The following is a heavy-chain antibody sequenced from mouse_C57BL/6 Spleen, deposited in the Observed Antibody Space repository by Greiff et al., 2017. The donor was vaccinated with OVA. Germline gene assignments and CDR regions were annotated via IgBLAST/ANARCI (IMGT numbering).Heavy chain of an antibody. D-gene: IGHD2-1*01. CDR3: ARLIYYGNYLYAMDY. CDR1: GYTFTDYN. Sequence: EVQLQQSGPELVKPGASVKIPCKASGYTFTDYNMDWVKQSHGKSLEWIGDINPNNGGTIYNQKFKGKATLTVDKSSSTAYMELRSLTSEDTAVYYCARLIYYGNYLYAMDYWGQGTSVTVSS. CDR2: INPNNGGT. V-gene: IGHV1-18*01. J-gene: IGHJ4*01.